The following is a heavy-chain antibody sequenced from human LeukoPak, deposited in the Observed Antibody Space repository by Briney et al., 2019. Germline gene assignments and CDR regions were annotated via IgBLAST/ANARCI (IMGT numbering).Heavy chain of an antibody. Sequence: GGSLRLSCAASEFIFSSYVMSWVRQAPGKGLEWVSSISGSGDITYYADSVKGRFTISRDNAKNSLYLQMNSLRAEDTAVYYCARDEGRRYSSSPPDWGQGTLVTVSS. CDR1: EFIFSSYV. J-gene: IGHJ4*02. CDR3: ARDEGRRYSSSPPD. D-gene: IGHD6-6*01. CDR2: ISGSGDIT. V-gene: IGHV3-23*01.